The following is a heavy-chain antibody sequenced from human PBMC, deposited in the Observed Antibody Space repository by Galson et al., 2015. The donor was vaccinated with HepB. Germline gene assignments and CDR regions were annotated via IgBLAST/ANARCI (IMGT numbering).Heavy chain of an antibody. CDR3: ARSPAYYSRGHYHFFYMDV. Sequence: SLRLSCAASGFVVTSNYMSWVRQAPGKGLEWVSIIFSDGPTYYADSVKGRFTISRDKSKNMLYLQMNNLRAEDTAVYYCARSPAYYSRGHYHFFYMDVWGEGTTVTVSS. CDR2: IFSDGPT. D-gene: IGHD4-11*01. J-gene: IGHJ6*03. CDR1: GFVVTSNY. V-gene: IGHV3-53*01.